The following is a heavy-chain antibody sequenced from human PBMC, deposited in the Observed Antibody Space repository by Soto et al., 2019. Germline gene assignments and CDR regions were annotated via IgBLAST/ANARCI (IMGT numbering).Heavy chain of an antibody. D-gene: IGHD2-21*02. J-gene: IGHJ3*02. CDR2: IYYSGST. V-gene: IGHV4-31*03. CDR3: ARAGGVVTPGPDAFDI. Sequence: QVQLQESGPGLVKPSQTLSLTCTVSGGSISSGGYYWSWIRQHPGKGLEWIGYIYYSGSTYYNPSLKSRVTISXXTXKXXFSLKLSSVTAADTAVYYCARAGGVVTPGPDAFDIWGQGTMVTVSS. CDR1: GGSISSGGYY.